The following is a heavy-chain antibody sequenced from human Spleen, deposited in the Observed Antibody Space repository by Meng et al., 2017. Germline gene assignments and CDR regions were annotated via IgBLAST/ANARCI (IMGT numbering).Heavy chain of an antibody. J-gene: IGHJ2*01. Sequence: GSLRLSCAVYVGSFSGYHWSWIRQPPGKGLAWIGEINHSGSTNYNPSLKSRVTISVDTSKNQFSLKLSSVTAADTAVYYCARALGQWLVRRNWYFDLWGRGTLVTVSS. CDR1: VGSFSGYH. CDR3: ARALGQWLVRRNWYFDL. V-gene: IGHV4-34*01. D-gene: IGHD6-19*01. CDR2: INHSGST.